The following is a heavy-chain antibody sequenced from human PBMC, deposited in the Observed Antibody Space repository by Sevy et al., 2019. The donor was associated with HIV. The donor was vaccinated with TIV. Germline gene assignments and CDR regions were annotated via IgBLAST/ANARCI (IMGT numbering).Heavy chain of an antibody. Sequence: SETLSLTCTVSGGSISSSSYYWGWIRQPPGKGLEWIGSIYYSGSTYYNPSLKSRVTISVDTSKNQFSLKLSSVTAADTAVYYCAGRHVGRGVPFDYWGQGTLVTVSS. CDR3: AGRHVGRGVPFDY. CDR2: IYYSGST. V-gene: IGHV4-39*01. CDR1: GGSISSSSYY. J-gene: IGHJ4*02. D-gene: IGHD3-10*01.